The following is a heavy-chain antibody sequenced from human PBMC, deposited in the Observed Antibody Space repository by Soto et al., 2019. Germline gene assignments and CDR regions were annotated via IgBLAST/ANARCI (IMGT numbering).Heavy chain of an antibody. CDR2: ISSSSSYI. CDR3: ASWSLIGASHY. Sequence: GGSLRLSCAASGFTFSSYSMNWVRQAPGKGLEWVSSISSSSSYIYYADSVKGRFTISRDNAKNSLYLQMNSLRAEDTAVYYCASWSLIGASHYWGQGTLVTVSP. V-gene: IGHV3-21*01. J-gene: IGHJ4*02. CDR1: GFTFSSYS. D-gene: IGHD1-26*01.